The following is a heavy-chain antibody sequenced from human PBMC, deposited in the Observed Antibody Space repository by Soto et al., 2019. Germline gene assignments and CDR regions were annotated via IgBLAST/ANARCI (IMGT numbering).Heavy chain of an antibody. V-gene: IGHV3-9*01. CDR1: GFTFDDYA. Sequence: EVQLVESGGGLVQPGRSLRLSCAASGFTFDDYAMHWVRQAPGKGLEWVSGISWNSGSIGYADSVKGRFTISRDNAKNSLYLQMNSLRAEDTALYYCAKESARPASHLYYYYYMDVWGKGTTVTVSS. CDR2: ISWNSGSI. D-gene: IGHD6-6*01. CDR3: AKESARPASHLYYYYYMDV. J-gene: IGHJ6*03.